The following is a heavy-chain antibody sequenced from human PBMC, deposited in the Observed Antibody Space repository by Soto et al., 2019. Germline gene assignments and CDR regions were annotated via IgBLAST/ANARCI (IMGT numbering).Heavy chain of an antibody. Sequence: LRLSCATSGFTFDDYAMHWVRQIPGKGLEWVSGINWNSETVGYADSVKGRFTISRDSAKNSLYLQMTTLRPEDTALYFCARDQDLGGYDLRPMYGLDVWGQGTTVTVSS. CDR1: GFTFDDYA. CDR2: INWNSETV. D-gene: IGHD5-12*01. CDR3: ARDQDLGGYDLRPMYGLDV. V-gene: IGHV3-9*01. J-gene: IGHJ6*02.